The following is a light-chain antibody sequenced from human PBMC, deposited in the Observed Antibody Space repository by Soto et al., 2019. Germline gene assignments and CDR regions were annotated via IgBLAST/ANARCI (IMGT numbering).Light chain of an antibody. CDR3: QHYNSYSEA. V-gene: IGKV1-5*03. Sequence: DIQMTQSPSSLSASVGDRVTITCRASQGIGTDLGWYRQKPGKAPKLLIYKASTLKSGVPSRFSGSGSGTEFTLTISSLQPDDFATYYCQHYNSYSEAFGQGTKVDIK. J-gene: IGKJ1*01. CDR2: KAS. CDR1: QGIGTD.